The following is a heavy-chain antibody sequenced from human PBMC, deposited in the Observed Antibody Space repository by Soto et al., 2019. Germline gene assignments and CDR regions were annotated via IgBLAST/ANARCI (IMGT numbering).Heavy chain of an antibody. CDR1: GYTFTSYY. V-gene: IGHV1-46*01. J-gene: IGHJ6*02. D-gene: IGHD6-13*01. CDR3: ARDTQLVSYYYGMDV. CDR2: INPSGGST. Sequence: ASVKVSCKASGYTFTSYYMHWVRQAPGQGLEWMGIINPSGGSTSYAQKFQGRVTMTRDTSTSTVYMELSSLRSEDTAVYYCARDTQLVSYYYGMDVWGPGTTGTVSS.